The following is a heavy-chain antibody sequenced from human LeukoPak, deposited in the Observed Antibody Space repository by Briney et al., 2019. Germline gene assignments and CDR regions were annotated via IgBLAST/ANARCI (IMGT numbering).Heavy chain of an antibody. CDR1: GFTFSSYA. V-gene: IGHV3-23*01. D-gene: IGHD3-3*01. J-gene: IGHJ4*02. Sequence: GGSLRLSCAASGFTFSSYAMSWVRQAPGKGLEWVSAISGSGGSTYYADSVKGRFTISRDNSKNTLYLQMNSLGAEDTAVYYCASVRFLEWLLFRDYFDYWGQGTLVTVSS. CDR2: ISGSGGST. CDR3: ASVRFLEWLLFRDYFDY.